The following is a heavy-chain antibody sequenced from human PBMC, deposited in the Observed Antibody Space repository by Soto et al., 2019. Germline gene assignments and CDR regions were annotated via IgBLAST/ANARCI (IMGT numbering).Heavy chain of an antibody. CDR2: ISYDGGSK. V-gene: IGHV3-30*18. CDR3: AKEQLPMTVVVADYFDS. D-gene: IGHD3-22*01. CDR1: GFTFSTYG. Sequence: QVQLVESGGGVVQPGKSLRLSCAASGFTFSTYGIHWVRQAPGKGLEWVALISYDGGSKYYGDSVKGRFIISRDNSHNTVSLQMNSLRADDTAVYFCAKEQLPMTVVVADYFDSWGQATLVTVSS. J-gene: IGHJ4*02.